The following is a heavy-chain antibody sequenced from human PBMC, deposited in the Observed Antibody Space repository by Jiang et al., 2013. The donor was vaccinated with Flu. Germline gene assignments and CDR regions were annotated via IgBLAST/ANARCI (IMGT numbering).Heavy chain of an antibody. J-gene: IGHJ4*02. D-gene: IGHD3-3*01. CDR3: ARGELVGDYWSGYQYHFDY. V-gene: IGHV4-4*02. CDR2: IHHSGTT. CDR1: GGSIISSSW. Sequence: VKPAGTLSLTCALSGGSIISSSWWTWVRQPPGKGLEWIGEIHHSGTTNYNPSLRSRVAISVDKSNNQFSLHLSFVAAADTALYYCARGELVGDYWSGYQYHFDYWGQGTLVTVAS.